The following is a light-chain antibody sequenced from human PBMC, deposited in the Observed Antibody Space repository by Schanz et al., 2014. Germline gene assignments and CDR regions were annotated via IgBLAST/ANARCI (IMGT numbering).Light chain of an antibody. Sequence: QSALTQPASVSGSPGQSITISCTGTSSDVGGYNYVSWYQQHPGKAPKLMIYDVSNRPSGVSNRFSGSKSGNTASLTISGLQAEDEADYYCSSYTSSNTLVFGGGTKPPS. CDR2: DVS. J-gene: IGLJ2*01. V-gene: IGLV2-14*03. CDR1: SSDVGGYNY. CDR3: SSYTSSNTLV.